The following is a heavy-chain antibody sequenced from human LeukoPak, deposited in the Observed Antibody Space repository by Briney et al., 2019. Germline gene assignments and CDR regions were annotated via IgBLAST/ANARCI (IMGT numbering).Heavy chain of an antibody. D-gene: IGHD2-15*01. CDR1: GGSISSGGYY. Sequence: ASQTLSLICTVSGGSISSGGYYYSWICQHPGKGLEWIGHIYYSGSAFYNPSLKSRGTMSIDTSKNQFSLNLSSVTAADTAVYYCARDGKYCSGGSCYSAGIDYWGQGTLVTVSS. CDR2: IYYSGSA. V-gene: IGHV4-31*03. J-gene: IGHJ4*02. CDR3: ARDGKYCSGGSCYSAGIDY.